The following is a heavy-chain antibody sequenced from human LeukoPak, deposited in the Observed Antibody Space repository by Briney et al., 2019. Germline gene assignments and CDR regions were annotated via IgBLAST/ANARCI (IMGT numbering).Heavy chain of an antibody. CDR3: AKDHSGGYSYGYDY. V-gene: IGHV3-23*01. D-gene: IGHD5-18*01. CDR2: ISGSGGST. Sequence: GGSLRLSCAASGFTFSSYAMSWVRQAPGKGLEWVSAISGSGGSTYYADSVKGRFTISRDNSKNTLYLQMNSLRAEDTAVYYCAKDHSGGYSYGYDYWGQGTLATVSS. J-gene: IGHJ4*02. CDR1: GFTFSSYA.